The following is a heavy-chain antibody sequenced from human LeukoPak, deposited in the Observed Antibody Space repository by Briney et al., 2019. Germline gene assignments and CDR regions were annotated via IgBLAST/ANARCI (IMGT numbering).Heavy chain of an antibody. D-gene: IGHD3-3*01. CDR1: GYKFGNYW. J-gene: IGHJ5*01. V-gene: IGHV5-51*01. CDR3: ARSEWLHPRGGFDF. Sequence: GESLKISCQTSGYKFGNYWIGWLRQKPGQGLEWMGIIYGDDFDTRYSPSFQGHVTISADKSETTAYLQWQSLEASDTGIYYCARSEWLHPRGGFDFWGQGTRVVVSS. CDR2: IYGDDFDT.